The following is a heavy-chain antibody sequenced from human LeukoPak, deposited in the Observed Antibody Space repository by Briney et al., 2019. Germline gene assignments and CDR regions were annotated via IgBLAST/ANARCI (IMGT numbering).Heavy chain of an antibody. V-gene: IGHV1-8*01. J-gene: IGHJ5*02. Sequence: ASVKVSCKASGYTFTSYDINWVRQATGQGLEWMGWMNPNSGNTGYAQKLQGRVTMTTDTSTSTAYMELRSLRSDDTAVYYCARDSSKMGATTWGQGTLVTVSS. CDR2: MNPNSGNT. D-gene: IGHD1-26*01. CDR3: ARDSSKMGATT. CDR1: GYTFTSYD.